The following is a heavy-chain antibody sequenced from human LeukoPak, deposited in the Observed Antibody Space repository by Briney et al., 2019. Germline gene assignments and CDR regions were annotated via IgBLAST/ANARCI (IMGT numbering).Heavy chain of an antibody. J-gene: IGHJ4*02. CDR1: GFTFSGSA. V-gene: IGHV3-73*01. CDR3: TRIGPTTADY. D-gene: IGHD5-12*01. Sequence: GGSLRLSCAACGFTFSGSAMHWVRQASGKGLEWVGRIRSKTNDYATAYAASVKGRFTISRDDSKNTAYLQVNNLKTEDTAVYYCTRIGPTTADYWGQGTLVTVSS. CDR2: IRSKTNDYAT.